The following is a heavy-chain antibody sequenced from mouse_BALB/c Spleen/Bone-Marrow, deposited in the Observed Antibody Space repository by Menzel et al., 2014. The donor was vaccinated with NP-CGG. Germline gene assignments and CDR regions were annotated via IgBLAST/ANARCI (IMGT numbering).Heavy chain of an antibody. CDR3: AARLSHLAMDY. J-gene: IGHJ4*01. CDR2: INPSNGRT. Sequence: QVQLQQSGAELVKPGASLKLSCEASGYTFTNYWIHWVKQRPGQGLEWIGEINPSNGRTNYNEKFKTKATLTVDKSSSTAYMQLSSLTSEDSAVNYCAARLSHLAMDYWGQGTSVTVSS. CDR1: GYTFTNYW. V-gene: IGHV1S81*02. D-gene: IGHD2-2*01.